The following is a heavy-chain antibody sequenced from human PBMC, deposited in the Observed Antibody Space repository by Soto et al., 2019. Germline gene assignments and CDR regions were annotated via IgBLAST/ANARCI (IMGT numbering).Heavy chain of an antibody. CDR2: VDYSGTA. J-gene: IGHJ1*01. CDR1: SGSISVTNVF. V-gene: IGHV4-39*01. Sequence: SETLSLTCTVSSGSISVTNVFWGWVRQPPGKGLEWIGNVDYSGTAYFSPSLATRVTFHVDTSKNQFSLTLYSVTAADTAVYYCASITGHHLDDWGQRTLVTVSA. CDR3: ASITGHHLDD.